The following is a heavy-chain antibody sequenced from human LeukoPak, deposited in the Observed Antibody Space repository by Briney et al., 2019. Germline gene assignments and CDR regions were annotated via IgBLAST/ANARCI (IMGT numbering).Heavy chain of an antibody. J-gene: IGHJ3*02. Sequence: SETLSLTCTVSGGSISSGGYYWRWIRQPPGKGLEWIGYIYHSGSTYYNPSLKSRVTISVDRSKNQFSLKLSSVTAADTAVYYCARANIAAAERQGAFDIWGQGTMVTVSS. D-gene: IGHD6-13*01. CDR2: IYHSGST. V-gene: IGHV4-30-2*01. CDR3: ARANIAAAERQGAFDI. CDR1: GGSISSGGYY.